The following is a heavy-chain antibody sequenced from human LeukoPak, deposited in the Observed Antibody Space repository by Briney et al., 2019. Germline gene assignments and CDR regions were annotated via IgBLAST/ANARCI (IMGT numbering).Heavy chain of an antibody. CDR3: ARAFRSTDIRARPLDV. V-gene: IGHV3-30*09. CDR2: ISYDGSDK. J-gene: IGHJ6*04. CDR1: RFTFSNYA. Sequence: GGSLRLSCAASRFTFSNYAMHWVRQAPGKGLEWVAIISYDGSDKYYADSVKGRFAISRDYSNSTLFLQMNSLKTEDTAVYYCARAFRSTDIRARPLDVWGKGTTVTVSS. D-gene: IGHD5-12*01.